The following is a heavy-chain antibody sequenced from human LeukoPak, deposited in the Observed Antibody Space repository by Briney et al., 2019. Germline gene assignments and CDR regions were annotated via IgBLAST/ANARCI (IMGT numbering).Heavy chain of an antibody. V-gene: IGHV4-34*01. Sequence: PSETLSLTCAVYGGSFSGYYWSWIRQPPGKGLEWIGEINHSGSTNYNPSLKSRVTISVDTSKNQFSLKLSSVTAADTAVYYCARAFSSFPQEAGADYRGQGTLVTVSS. CDR2: INHSGST. CDR1: GGSFSGYY. J-gene: IGHJ4*02. D-gene: IGHD6-6*01. CDR3: ARAFSSFPQEAGADY.